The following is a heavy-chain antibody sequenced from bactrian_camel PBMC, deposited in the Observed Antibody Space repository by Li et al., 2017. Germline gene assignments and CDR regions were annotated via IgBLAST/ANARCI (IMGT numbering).Heavy chain of an antibody. Sequence: SCEVSGFTFADYDVTWVRQAPGKGLEWVSRINSDGSTYYATSVKGRFTISLDSHKKTVYLQMNSLKSEDTAMYYCAAGQLGAGSWYVGWQQPGKYKYWGQGTQVTVS. V-gene: IGHV3S10*01. CDR1: GFTFADYD. CDR3: AAGQLGAGSWYVGWQQPGKYKY. D-gene: IGHD6*01. J-gene: IGHJ4*01. CDR2: INSDGST.